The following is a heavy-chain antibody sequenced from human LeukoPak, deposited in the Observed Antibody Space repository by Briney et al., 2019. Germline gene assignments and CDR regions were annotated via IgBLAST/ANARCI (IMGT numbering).Heavy chain of an antibody. CDR2: IIPILGIA. Sequence: WASVKVSCKASGGTFSSYAISWVRQAPGRGLEWMGRIIPILGIANYAQKFQGRVTITADKSTSTAYMELSSLRSEDTAVYYCARRSGPFCYWGQGTLVTVSS. CDR3: ARRSGPFCY. V-gene: IGHV1-69*04. D-gene: IGHD2-15*01. CDR1: GGTFSSYA. J-gene: IGHJ4*02.